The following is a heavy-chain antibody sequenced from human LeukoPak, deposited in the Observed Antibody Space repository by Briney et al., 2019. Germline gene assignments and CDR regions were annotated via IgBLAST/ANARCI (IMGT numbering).Heavy chain of an antibody. CDR2: INSGGTST. CDR3: VSGPYTSSWWGAFEM. D-gene: IGHD6-13*01. J-gene: IGHJ3*02. CDR1: GFTFGSHW. Sequence: GGSLRLSCAASGFTFGSHWMHWVRQAPGKGLVWVSRINSGGTSTTYADSVKGRFTVSRDNAKNTLYLQMNSLRDEDSAVYFCVSGPYTSSWWGAFEMWGQGTMVSVSS. V-gene: IGHV3-74*01.